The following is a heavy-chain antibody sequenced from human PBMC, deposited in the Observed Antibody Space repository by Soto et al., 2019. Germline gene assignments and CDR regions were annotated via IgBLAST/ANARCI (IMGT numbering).Heavy chain of an antibody. V-gene: IGHV3-23*01. D-gene: IGHD2-2*01. CDR3: AKATHNAERAYCSSTSCAAAYFQH. CDR2: ITGSVGNT. Sequence: GGSLRLSCAASGFTFSNYAMSWVRQAPGKGLEWVSSITGSVGNTYYADSVKGRFTISRDSSKNTLYLQMNSLRAEDTALYYCAKATHNAERAYCSSTSCAAAYFQHWGQGTLVTVSS. J-gene: IGHJ1*01. CDR1: GFTFSNYA.